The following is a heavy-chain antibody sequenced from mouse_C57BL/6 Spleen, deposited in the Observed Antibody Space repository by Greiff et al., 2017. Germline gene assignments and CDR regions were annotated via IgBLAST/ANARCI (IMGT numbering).Heavy chain of an antibody. Sequence: VQLQQPGAELVKPGASVKMSCTASGYTFTSYWITWVKQRPEQGLEWIGEIYPGSGSTNYNEKFKSKATLTVDTSSSTAYMQLSSLTSEDSAVYYCARHYGSRWAEFAYRGKGTLVTVSA. CDR3: ARHYGSRWAEFAY. D-gene: IGHD1-1*01. CDR1: GYTFTSYW. V-gene: IGHV1-55*01. CDR2: IYPGSGST. J-gene: IGHJ3*01.